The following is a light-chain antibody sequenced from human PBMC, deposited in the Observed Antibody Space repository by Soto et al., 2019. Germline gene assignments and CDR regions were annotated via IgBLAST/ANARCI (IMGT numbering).Light chain of an antibody. CDR1: RSISSTY. Sequence: EIVLTQSPGTLSLSPGERATLSCRASRSISSTYLAWYQQKPGQAPRLLIYGASSRASVIPDRFSGRGSGTDFTLNISRLEPEDCEVYYCQQYGGSPPYTFGQGTKLE. J-gene: IGKJ2*01. V-gene: IGKV3-20*01. CDR3: QQYGGSPPYT. CDR2: GAS.